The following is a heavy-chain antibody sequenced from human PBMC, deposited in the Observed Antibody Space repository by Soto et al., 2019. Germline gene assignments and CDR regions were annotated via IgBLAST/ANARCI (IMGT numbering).Heavy chain of an antibody. CDR2: IYYSGST. J-gene: IGHJ5*02. D-gene: IGHD3-3*02. CDR3: ASPKIAFYNWFDP. CDR1: GGSISSSSYY. V-gene: IGHV4-39*01. Sequence: SETLSLTCTVSGGSISSSSYYWGWIRQPPGKGLEWIGSIYYSGSTYYKPSLKSRVTISVDTSKNQFSLKLSSVTAADMAVYYCASPKIAFYNWFDPWGQGTLVTVSS.